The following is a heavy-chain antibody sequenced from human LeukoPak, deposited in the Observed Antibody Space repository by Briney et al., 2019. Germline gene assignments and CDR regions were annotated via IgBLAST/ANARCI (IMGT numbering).Heavy chain of an antibody. J-gene: IGHJ4*02. Sequence: GGSLRLSCAASGFTFSSYSMNWVRQAPGKGLEWVSSISSSSSYIYYADSVKGRFTISRDNAKNSLYLQMNSLRAEDTAVYYCARSGSLFDYDRKFRIVAFDYWGQGTLVTVSS. CDR3: ARSGSLFDYDRKFRIVAFDY. CDR2: ISSSSSYI. D-gene: IGHD3-22*01. V-gene: IGHV3-21*01. CDR1: GFTFSSYS.